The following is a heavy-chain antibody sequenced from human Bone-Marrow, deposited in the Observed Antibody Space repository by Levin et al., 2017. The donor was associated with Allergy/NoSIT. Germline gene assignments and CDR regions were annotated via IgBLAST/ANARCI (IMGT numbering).Heavy chain of an antibody. V-gene: IGHV3-23*01. D-gene: IGHD6-6*01. CDR1: GFTFTNYA. Sequence: LSLTCAASGFTFTNYAMSWVRQAPGKGLEWVSGISESDGRTFYADSVRGRFTISRDNSKNMLYLDMNSLRAEDTALYYCSSREYRSSSYYWGQGALVTVSS. J-gene: IGHJ4*02. CDR2: ISESDGRT. CDR3: SSREYRSSSYY.